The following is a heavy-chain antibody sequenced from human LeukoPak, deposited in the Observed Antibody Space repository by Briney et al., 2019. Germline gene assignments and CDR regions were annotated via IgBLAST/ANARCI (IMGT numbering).Heavy chain of an antibody. CDR3: ARGLEYSSPLDY. CDR1: GGSISSYY. J-gene: IGHJ4*02. Sequence: SETLSLTCTVSGGSISSYYWSWIRQPAGKGLEWIGRIYTSGSTNYNPSLKSRVTISVDTSKNQFSLKLSSVTAADTAVYYCARGLEYSSPLDYWGQGTLVTVSS. D-gene: IGHD6-6*01. CDR2: IYTSGST. V-gene: IGHV4-4*07.